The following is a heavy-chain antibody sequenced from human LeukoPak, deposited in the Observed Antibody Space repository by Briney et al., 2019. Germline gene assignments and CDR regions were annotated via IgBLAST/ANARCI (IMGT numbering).Heavy chain of an antibody. D-gene: IGHD2-2*01. CDR1: GFTFSRYG. CDR2: IKQDGSEK. J-gene: IGHJ6*03. V-gene: IGHV3-7*01. CDR3: ARHSCSSASCYRPYQYYYMDV. Sequence: GGSLRLSCAASGFTFSRYGMHWVRQAPGKGLEWVANIKQDGSEKYYVDSVKGRFTISRDNAKNSLYLQMNSLRAEDTAVLFCARHSCSSASCYRPYQYYYMDVWGRGTTVTVSS.